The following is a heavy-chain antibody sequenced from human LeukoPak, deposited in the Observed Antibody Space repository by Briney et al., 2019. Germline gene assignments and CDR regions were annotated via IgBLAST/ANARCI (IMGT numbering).Heavy chain of an antibody. CDR3: AGGSSGWFSIDY. D-gene: IGHD6-19*01. CDR1: GGSISSYY. Sequence: SETLSLTCTVSGGSISSYYWSWIRQPAGKGLEWIGRIYSSGTTNYNPSLRSRVTMSVDTSKNQFSLKLSSVTAADTAVYYCAGGSSGWFSIDYWGQGALVTVSS. CDR2: IYSSGTT. V-gene: IGHV4-4*07. J-gene: IGHJ4*02.